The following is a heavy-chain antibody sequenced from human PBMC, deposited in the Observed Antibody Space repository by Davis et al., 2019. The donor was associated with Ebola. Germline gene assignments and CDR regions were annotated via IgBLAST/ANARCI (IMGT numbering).Heavy chain of an antibody. V-gene: IGHV4-61*01. J-gene: IGHJ4*02. D-gene: IGHD3/OR15-3a*01. CDR1: GGSVNSASYY. CDR3: ARTFWTAYSALRILDY. CDR2: VYFTGST. Sequence: SETLSLTCTVSGGSVNSASYYWTWIRQPPGKGLEWIGHVYFTGSTNYNPSLKSRVTISVDTSRNQFSLRLRSVTAADTALYFCARTFWTAYSALRILDYWGQGTLVSVSS.